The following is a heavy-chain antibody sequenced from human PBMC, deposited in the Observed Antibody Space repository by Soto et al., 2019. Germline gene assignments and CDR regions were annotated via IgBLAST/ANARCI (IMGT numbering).Heavy chain of an antibody. V-gene: IGHV3-21*01. J-gene: IGHJ4*02. CDR1: GFTFSSYS. CDR3: AREKNYYGSGRPYYFDY. CDR2: ISSSSSYI. D-gene: IGHD3-10*01. Sequence: EVQLVESGGGLVKPGGSLRLSCAASGFTFSSYSMNWVRQAPGKGLEWVSSISSSSSYIYYADSVKGRFTISRDNAKNSQYLQMNSLRAEDTAVYYCAREKNYYGSGRPYYFDYWGQGTLVTVSS.